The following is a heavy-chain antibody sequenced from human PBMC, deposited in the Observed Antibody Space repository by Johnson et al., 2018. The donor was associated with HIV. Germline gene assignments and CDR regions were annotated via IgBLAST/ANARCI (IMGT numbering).Heavy chain of an antibody. Sequence: VQLVESGGGVVRPGGSLRLSCEASGFIFRGYWMSWFRQSPGKGLEWVAYMKQDGSEKQYVDSVRGRFTISRDNTKNSVYLQMESLRVEDTAMYYCARDRRGGYYNFWSGYNPEDGAFDIWGQGTMVTVSS. CDR2: MKQDGSEK. J-gene: IGHJ3*02. CDR3: ARDRRGGYYNFWSGYNPEDGAFDI. CDR1: GFIFRGYW. D-gene: IGHD3-3*01. V-gene: IGHV3-7*05.